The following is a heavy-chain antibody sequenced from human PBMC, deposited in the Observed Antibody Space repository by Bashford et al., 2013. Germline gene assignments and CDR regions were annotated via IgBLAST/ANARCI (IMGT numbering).Heavy chain of an antibody. CDR3: ARRGSSGYEYFDY. J-gene: IGHJ4*02. D-gene: IGHD5-12*01. V-gene: IGHV5-51*01. Sequence: WVRQMPGKGLEWMGIIYPGDSDTRYNPSFQGQVTISADKSISTAYLQWSSLEASDTAIYYCARRGSSGYEYFDYWGQGHWSPSPQ. CDR2: IYPGDSDT.